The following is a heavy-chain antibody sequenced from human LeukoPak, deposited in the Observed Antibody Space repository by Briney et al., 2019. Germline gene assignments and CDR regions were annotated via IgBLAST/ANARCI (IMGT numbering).Heavy chain of an antibody. CDR2: ISSSGSTI. V-gene: IGHV3-48*03. CDR3: ARAQGYYDSSGYHPDSFDI. J-gene: IGHJ3*02. D-gene: IGHD3-22*01. Sequence: GGSLRLSCAASGFTFSSYEMNWVRQAPGKGLEWVSYISSSGSTIYYADSVKGRFTISRDNAKNSLYLQMNSLRAEDTAVYYCARAQGYYDSSGYHPDSFDIWGQGTMVTVSS. CDR1: GFTFSSYE.